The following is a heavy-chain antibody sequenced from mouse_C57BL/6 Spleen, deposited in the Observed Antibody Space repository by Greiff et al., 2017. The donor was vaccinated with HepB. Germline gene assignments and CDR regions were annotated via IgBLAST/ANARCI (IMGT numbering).Heavy chain of an antibody. CDR3: ARGNYGRSYDY. Sequence: EVHLVESGGGLVKPGGSLKLSCAASGFTFSDYGMHWVRQAPEKGLEWVAYISSGSSTIYYADTVKGRFTISRDNAKNTLFLQMTSLRSEDTAMYYCARGNYGRSYDYWGQGTTRTVSS. CDR2: ISSGSSTI. J-gene: IGHJ2*01. CDR1: GFTFSDYG. V-gene: IGHV5-17*01. D-gene: IGHD1-1*01.